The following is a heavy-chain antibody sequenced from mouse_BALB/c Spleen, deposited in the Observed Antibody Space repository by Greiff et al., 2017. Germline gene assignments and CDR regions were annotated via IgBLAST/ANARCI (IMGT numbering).Heavy chain of an antibody. D-gene: IGHD2-14*01. Sequence: VQLQQSGAELMKPGASVKISCKATGYTFSSYWIEWVKQRPGHGLEWIGEILPGSGSTNYNEKFKGKATFTADTSSNTAYMQLSSLTSEDSAVYYCARGVRRRPFAYGGQGTLVTVSA. CDR3: ARGVRRRPFAY. CDR2: ILPGSGST. CDR1: GYTFSSYW. V-gene: IGHV1-9*01. J-gene: IGHJ3*01.